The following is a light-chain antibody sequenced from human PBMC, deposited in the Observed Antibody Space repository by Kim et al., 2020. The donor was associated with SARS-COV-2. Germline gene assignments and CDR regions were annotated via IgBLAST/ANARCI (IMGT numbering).Light chain of an antibody. CDR1: QSVSSSY. V-gene: IGKV3-20*01. CDR3: QQYGSSAT. CDR2: GAS. J-gene: IGKJ5*01. Sequence: LSPGERATLSCRASQSVSSSYLAWYQQKPGQAPRLLIYGASSRATGIPDRFSGSGSETDFTLTISRLEPEDFAVYYCQQYGSSATFGQGTRLEIK.